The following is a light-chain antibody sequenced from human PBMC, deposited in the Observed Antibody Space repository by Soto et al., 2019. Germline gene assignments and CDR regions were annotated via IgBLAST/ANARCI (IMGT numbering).Light chain of an antibody. CDR3: QQRDYWQVT. J-gene: IGKJ5*01. CDR1: HSVSSR. V-gene: IGKV3-11*01. CDR2: DVS. Sequence: PGERAPLSCIASHSVSSRFAWYQQKPGQAPRLLIYDVSNRATGIPARFSGSGSGTDFALTISSLEPEDFAVYYCQQRDYWQVTFGQGTRLEIK.